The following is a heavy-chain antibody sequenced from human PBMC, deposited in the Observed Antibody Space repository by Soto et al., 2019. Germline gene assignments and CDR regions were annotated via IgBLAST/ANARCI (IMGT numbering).Heavy chain of an antibody. CDR1: GGTLSSGDYY. Sequence: PSENLSLTCTVSGGTLSSGDYYWSWLRQPPGKGLEWIGYIYYSGSTYYNPSLKSRVTISVDTSKNQFSLKLSSVTAADTAVYYCARVPSSYDSSGYHDAFDIWGQGTMVTVSS. CDR3: ARVPSSYDSSGYHDAFDI. V-gene: IGHV4-30-4*01. D-gene: IGHD3-22*01. CDR2: IYYSGST. J-gene: IGHJ3*02.